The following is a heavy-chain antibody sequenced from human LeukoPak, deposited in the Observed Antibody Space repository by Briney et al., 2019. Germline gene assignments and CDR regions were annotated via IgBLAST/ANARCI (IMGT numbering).Heavy chain of an antibody. CDR1: GFTFSSYS. CDR3: ARGNWNDVCYYFDY. J-gene: IGHJ4*02. V-gene: IGHV3-21*01. CDR2: ISSSSSYI. D-gene: IGHD1-1*01. Sequence: GGSLRLFCAASGFTFSSYSMNWVRQAPGKGLEWVSSISSSSSYIYYADSVKGRFTISRDNAKNSLYLQMNSLRAEDTAVYYCARGNWNDVCYYFDYWGQGTLVTVSS.